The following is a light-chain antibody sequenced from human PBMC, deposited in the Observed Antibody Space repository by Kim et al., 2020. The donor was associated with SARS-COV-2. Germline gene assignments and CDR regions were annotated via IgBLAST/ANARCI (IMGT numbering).Light chain of an antibody. CDR1: SNDVGGYNY. Sequence: QSALTQPASVSGSPGQSVTISCTGTSNDVGGYNYVSWYQQHPGKVPKLMIYDVTYRPSGVSDRFSGSKSGNTASLTISGLQAEDEADYHCTSYTRSSTWVFGGGTQLTVL. CDR3: TSYTRSSTWV. J-gene: IGLJ3*02. CDR2: DVT. V-gene: IGLV2-14*03.